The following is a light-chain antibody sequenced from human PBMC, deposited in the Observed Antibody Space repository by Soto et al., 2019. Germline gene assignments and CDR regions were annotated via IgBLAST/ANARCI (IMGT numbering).Light chain of an antibody. CDR3: SSYTSSSTYV. Sequence: QSALTQPASVSGSPGQSITISCTGTISDVGGYNYVSWYQQHPGKAPKLMIFDVSNRPSGVSNRFSGSKSGYTASLTISGLQAEDEADYYCSSYTSSSTYVFGTVTKLTVL. J-gene: IGLJ1*01. CDR1: ISDVGGYNY. CDR2: DVS. V-gene: IGLV2-14*03.